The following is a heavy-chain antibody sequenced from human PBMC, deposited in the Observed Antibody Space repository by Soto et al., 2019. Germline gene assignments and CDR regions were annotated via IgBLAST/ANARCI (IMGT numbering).Heavy chain of an antibody. CDR3: ARYCSGGSCQRGPYYYGMDV. CDR1: GYTFTSYG. CDR2: IIPIFGTA. J-gene: IGHJ6*02. D-gene: IGHD2-15*01. Sequence: GASVKVSCKASGYTFTSYGITWVRQAPGQGLEWMGGIIPIFGTANYAQKFQGRVTITADESTSTAYMELSSLRSEDTAVYYCARYCSGGSCQRGPYYYGMDVWGQGTTVTVSS. V-gene: IGHV1-69*13.